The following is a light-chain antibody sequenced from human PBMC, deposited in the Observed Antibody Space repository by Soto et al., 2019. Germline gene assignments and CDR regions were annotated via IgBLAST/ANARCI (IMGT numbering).Light chain of an antibody. V-gene: IGKV3-20*01. Sequence: ESALTQSPGTLSLSPGERATLSCRASQSVSNNYLAWYQQKPGQAPRLLIYGASTRATGIPDRFSGSGSGTDFTLTISRLEPEDSAVYYCQQYGSSPTWTFGQGTKVDI. CDR2: GAS. J-gene: IGKJ1*01. CDR1: QSVSNNY. CDR3: QQYGSSPTWT.